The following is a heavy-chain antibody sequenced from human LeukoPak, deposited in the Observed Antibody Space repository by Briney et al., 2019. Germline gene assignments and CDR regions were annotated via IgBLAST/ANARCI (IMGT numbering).Heavy chain of an antibody. CDR2: IYYSGST. J-gene: IGHJ2*01. CDR3: ASKVGAGPFRYFDL. D-gene: IGHD1-26*01. V-gene: IGHV4-59*01. Sequence: SETLSLTCTVSGGSISSYYWSWIRQPPGKGLEWIGYIYYSGSTNYNPSLKSRVTISVDTSKNQFSLKLSSVTAADTAVYYCASKVGAGPFRYFDLWGRGTLATVSS. CDR1: GGSISSYY.